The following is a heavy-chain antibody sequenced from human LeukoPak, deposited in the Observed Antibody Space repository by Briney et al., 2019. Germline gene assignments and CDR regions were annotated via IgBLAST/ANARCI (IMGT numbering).Heavy chain of an antibody. J-gene: IGHJ4*02. CDR3: ATTKYSSTSEGLDH. D-gene: IGHD6-13*01. V-gene: IGHV1-2*02. CDR2: INTNSGDT. CDR1: GYTXTGYY. Sequence: ASVKVSCKASGYTXTGYYIHWVRQPPGQGLDWMGWINTNSGDTKYAQKFQGRVTMTRDTSISTAYMDLSRLTSDDTAVYYCATTKYSSTSEGLDHWGQGTLVTVSS.